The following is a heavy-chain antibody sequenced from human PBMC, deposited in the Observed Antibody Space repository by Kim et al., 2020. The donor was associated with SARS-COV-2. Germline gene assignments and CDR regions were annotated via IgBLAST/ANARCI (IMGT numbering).Heavy chain of an antibody. J-gene: IGHJ3*02. CDR1: GFTFSSYS. CDR3: ARDLVYYDFWSGYKDDAFDI. D-gene: IGHD3-3*01. CDR2: ISSSSSYI. Sequence: GGSLRLSCAASGFTFSSYSMNWVRQAPGKGLEWVSSISSSSSYIYYADSVKGRFTISRDNAKNSLYLQMNSLRAEDTAVYYCARDLVYYDFWSGYKDDAFDIWGQGTMVTVSS. V-gene: IGHV3-21*01.